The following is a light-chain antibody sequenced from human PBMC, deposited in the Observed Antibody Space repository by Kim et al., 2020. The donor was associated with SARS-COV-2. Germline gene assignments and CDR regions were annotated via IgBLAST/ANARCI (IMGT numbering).Light chain of an antibody. CDR3: QTWDSGSVI. V-gene: IGLV3-1*01. J-gene: IGLJ2*01. CDR2: QDT. Sequence: SGYPGQTATITCSGDKLEDKYVCWYQQKAGQSPVLLIYQDTKWPSGIPERFSGSSSGNTATLSISGTQAMDEADYYCQTWDSGSVIFGGGTQLTVL. CDR1: KLEDKY.